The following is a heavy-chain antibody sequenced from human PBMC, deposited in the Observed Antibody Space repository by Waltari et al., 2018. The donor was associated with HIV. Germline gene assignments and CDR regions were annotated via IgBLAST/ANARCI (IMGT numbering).Heavy chain of an antibody. CDR3: TRVAGGTSPYYFDY. V-gene: IGHV3-74*01. CDR2: INTDGNNT. J-gene: IGHJ4*02. Sequence: EVQLVESGGGSVQPGGSLRLSCTVYGSLFSRYWKHGVRQAPGKGLVWVSRINTDGNNTTYAESVKGRFNISRDNAKNTLYLQMSSLRVEDTAVYYCTRVAGGTSPYYFDYWGQGTLVTVSS. CDR1: GSLFSRYW. D-gene: IGHD3-16*01.